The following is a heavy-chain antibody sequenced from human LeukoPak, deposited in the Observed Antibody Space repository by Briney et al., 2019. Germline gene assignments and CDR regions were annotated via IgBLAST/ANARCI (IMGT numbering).Heavy chain of an antibody. CDR3: ARDHRGYGWFDL. CDR1: GFTFSSYS. V-gene: IGHV3-48*04. J-gene: IGHJ5*02. Sequence: PGGSLRLSCAASGFTFSSYSMNWARQAPGKGLEWVSYISSSGSTIYYAASVKGRFTVSRDNAKTSLYLQMNSLRAEDTAVYYCARDHRGYGWFDLWGQGTLVTVSS. CDR2: ISSSGSTI. D-gene: IGHD2-15*01.